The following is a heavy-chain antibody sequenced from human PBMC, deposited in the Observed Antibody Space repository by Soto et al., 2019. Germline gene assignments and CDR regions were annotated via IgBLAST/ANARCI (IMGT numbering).Heavy chain of an antibody. D-gene: IGHD3-3*01. Sequence: EVQLLESGGGLVQPGGSLRLSCAASGFTFSSYAMSWVRQAPGKGLEWVSAISGSGGSTYYADSVKGRFTISRDNSKNTLYQQMNSLRAEDTAVYYCAKAVEYYDFWSGPDNWFDRWGQGTLVTVSS. CDR3: AKAVEYYDFWSGPDNWFDR. J-gene: IGHJ5*02. CDR2: ISGSGGST. CDR1: GFTFSSYA. V-gene: IGHV3-23*01.